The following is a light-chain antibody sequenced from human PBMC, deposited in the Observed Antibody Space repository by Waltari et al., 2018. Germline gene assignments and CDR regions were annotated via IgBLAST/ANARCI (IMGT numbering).Light chain of an antibody. CDR1: QSLRNW. CDR3: QQYRNLWT. CDR2: KAS. J-gene: IGKJ1*01. V-gene: IGKV1-5*03. Sequence: DIQMTQSPSTLSASVGDRVTIPVRASQSLRNWLAQYQQKPGKAPKVLIYKASTLESGVPSRFSGSGSGTEFTLTISSLQPDDFATYYCQQYRNLWTFGQGTKVEIK.